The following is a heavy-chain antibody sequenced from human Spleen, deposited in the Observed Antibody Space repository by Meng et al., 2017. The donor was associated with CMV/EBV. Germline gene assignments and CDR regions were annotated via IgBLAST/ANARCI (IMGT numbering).Heavy chain of an antibody. J-gene: IGHJ4*02. Sequence: AVSGTSISTSNWWSWVRQPPGKGLEWIEEIYHSGYTTYNPSLKSRVSMSVDRSKNQFSLKLYSVTAADTAVYYCARVTEYGGNCFDSWGQGTLVTVSS. CDR2: IYHSGYT. CDR3: ARVTEYGGNCFDS. CDR1: GTSISTSNW. V-gene: IGHV4-4*02. D-gene: IGHD6-6*01.